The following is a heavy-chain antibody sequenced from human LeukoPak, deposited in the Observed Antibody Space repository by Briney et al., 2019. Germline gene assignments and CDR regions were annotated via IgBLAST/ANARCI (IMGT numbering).Heavy chain of an antibody. CDR2: ISYSGGTV. D-gene: IGHD2-2*01. CDR1: GFTFSNYE. J-gene: IGHJ5*02. Sequence: TGGSLRLSCAGSGFTFSNYEMNWVRQAPGKGLEWVAYISYSGGTVWYADSVKGRFTISRDNTKNSVFLQMDSLRGDDTAVYYCARVGRSRTSCYDTRWFDPWGQGTLVTVSS. V-gene: IGHV3-48*03. CDR3: ARVGRSRTSCYDTRWFDP.